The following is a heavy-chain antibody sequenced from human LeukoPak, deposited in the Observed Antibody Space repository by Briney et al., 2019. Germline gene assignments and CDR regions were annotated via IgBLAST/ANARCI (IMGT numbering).Heavy chain of an antibody. CDR3: ARDMVPGDF. V-gene: IGHV4-59*01. D-gene: IGHD3-10*01. CDR1: GGSISRYY. Sequence: SETLSLTCTVSGGSISRYYWSWIRQPPGKGLEWIGYIYYSGSINYNPSLKSRVTISVDTSKNQFSLRLSSVTAADTAVYYCARDMVPGDFWGPGTLVTVSS. J-gene: IGHJ4*02. CDR2: IYYSGSI.